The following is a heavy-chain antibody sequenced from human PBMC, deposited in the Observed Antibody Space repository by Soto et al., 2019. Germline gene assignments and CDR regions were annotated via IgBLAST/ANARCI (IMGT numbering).Heavy chain of an antibody. CDR3: AASIFYYGTDV. CDR2: IYPGDSDT. CDR1: GYTFTNYW. V-gene: IGHV5-51*01. Sequence: PGESLKISCKGSGYTFTNYWIGWVRQMPGKGLEWMGIIYPGDSDTKYNPSFQGQVTISADKSITTTYLQWSSLKASDTAIYYGAASIFYYGTDVWGQGTTVTVSS. J-gene: IGHJ6*02.